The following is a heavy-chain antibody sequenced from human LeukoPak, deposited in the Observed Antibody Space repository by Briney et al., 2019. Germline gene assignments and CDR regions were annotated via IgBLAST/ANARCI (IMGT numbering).Heavy chain of an antibody. D-gene: IGHD3-10*01. CDR3: ARNYKVARLVGRTYYYYGMDV. V-gene: IGHV1-46*01. Sequence: GASVKVSCKASGYTFTSYYMHWVRQAPGQGLEWMGIINPSGGSTSYAQKFQGRVTMTRDTSTSTVYMELSSLRSEDTAVYYCARNYKVARLVGRTYYYYGMDVWGKGTTVTVSS. CDR2: INPSGGST. CDR1: GYTFTSYY. J-gene: IGHJ6*04.